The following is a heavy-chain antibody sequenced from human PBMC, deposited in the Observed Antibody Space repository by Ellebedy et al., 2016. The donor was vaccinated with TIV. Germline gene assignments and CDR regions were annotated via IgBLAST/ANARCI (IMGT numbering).Heavy chain of an antibody. CDR3: NTGWAFDD. CDR1: GLIVNNAY. Sequence: GGSLRLSXEASGLIVNNAYMTWVRQAPGKGLEWIGRIQSRSEGRTAAYAAPVKGRVIISRDESENKLFLQMYSLRPEDTGVYYCNTGWAFDDWGQGTMVTVSS. CDR2: IQSRSEGRTA. V-gene: IGHV3-15*05. J-gene: IGHJ3*01.